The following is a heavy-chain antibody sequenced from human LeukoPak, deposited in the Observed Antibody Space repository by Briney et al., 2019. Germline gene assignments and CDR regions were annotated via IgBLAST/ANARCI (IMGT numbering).Heavy chain of an antibody. CDR1: GFTFSSYS. CDR2: ISSSSSYI. J-gene: IGHJ4*02. V-gene: IGHV3-21*01. Sequence: GGALRLSCAASGFTFSSYSMNWVRQAPGKGLEWVSSISSSSSYIYYADSVKGRFTISRDNAKNSLYLQMNSLRAEDTAVYYCARDAVLIGLDYWGQGTLVTVSS. CDR3: ARDAVLIGLDY.